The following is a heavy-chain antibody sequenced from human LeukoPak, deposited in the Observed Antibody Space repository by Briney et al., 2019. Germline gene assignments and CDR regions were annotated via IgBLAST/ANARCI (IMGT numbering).Heavy chain of an antibody. CDR2: IYTSGST. Sequence: PSETLSLTCTVSGGSISSYYWSWIRQPAGDGLEWIGRIYTSGSTNYNPSLKSRVTMSVDTSKNQFSLKLSSVTAADTAVYYCARVSAGTERNNWFDPWGQGTLVTVSS. CDR1: GGSISSYY. J-gene: IGHJ5*02. V-gene: IGHV4-4*07. D-gene: IGHD1-1*01. CDR3: ARVSAGTERNNWFDP.